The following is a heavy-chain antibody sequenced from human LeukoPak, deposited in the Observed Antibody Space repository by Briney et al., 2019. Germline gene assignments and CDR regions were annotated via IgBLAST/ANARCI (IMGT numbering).Heavy chain of an antibody. D-gene: IGHD2-2*03. CDR1: GFTFSDYH. J-gene: IGHJ6*04. Sequence: GGSLRLSCAASGFTFSDYHMTWIRQATGKGLEWISYISNTGRTTYYADSVKGRFTISRDDAKNSLFLEMNSLRAEDTAVYYCARDGSPLRFYEMDVWGKGTTVIVSS. CDR3: ARDGSPLRFYEMDV. V-gene: IGHV3-11*04. CDR2: ISNTGRTT.